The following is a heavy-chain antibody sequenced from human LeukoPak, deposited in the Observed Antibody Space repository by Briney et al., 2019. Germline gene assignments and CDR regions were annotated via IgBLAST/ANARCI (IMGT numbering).Heavy chain of an antibody. D-gene: IGHD6-19*01. CDR2: ISGSGGST. CDR1: GFTFSSYA. Sequence: GGSLRLSCAASGFTFSSYAMSWVRQAPGKGLEWASAISGSGGSTYYADSVKGRFTISRDNSKNTLFLQMNSLRAEDTAVYYCAKDGTPYSSGWYINYYYMDVWGKGTTVTVSS. V-gene: IGHV3-23*01. CDR3: AKDGTPYSSGWYINYYYMDV. J-gene: IGHJ6*03.